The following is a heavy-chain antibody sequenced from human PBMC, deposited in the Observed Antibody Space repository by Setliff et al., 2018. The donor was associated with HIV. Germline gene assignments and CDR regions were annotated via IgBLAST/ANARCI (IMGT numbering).Heavy chain of an antibody. Sequence: ASVKVSCKTSGYTFTGYFIHWVRQAPGQGLEWMGWIDPKSGGTKFAQKFQGRVTMTRDTSISTAYVEVIRLRSDDTTVYFCASAGDPGSPPLDYWGQGTLVTVSS. CDR1: GYTFTGYF. CDR3: ASAGDPGSPPLDY. D-gene: IGHD1-26*01. J-gene: IGHJ4*02. V-gene: IGHV1-2*02. CDR2: IDPKSGGT.